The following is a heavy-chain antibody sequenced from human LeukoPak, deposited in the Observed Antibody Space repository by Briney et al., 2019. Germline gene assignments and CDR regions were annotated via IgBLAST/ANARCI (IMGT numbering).Heavy chain of an antibody. CDR1: GYTFTGYY. D-gene: IGHD3-10*01. V-gene: IGHV1-2*02. CDR3: ARGFYYGSGSYVDY. CDR2: INPNSGGT. J-gene: IGHJ4*02. Sequence: ASVKVSCKASGYTFTGYYMHWVRQAPGQGLEGMGWINPNSGGTNYAQKFQGRVTMTRDTSISTAYMELSRLRSDDTAVYYCARGFYYGSGSYVDYWGQGTLVTVSS.